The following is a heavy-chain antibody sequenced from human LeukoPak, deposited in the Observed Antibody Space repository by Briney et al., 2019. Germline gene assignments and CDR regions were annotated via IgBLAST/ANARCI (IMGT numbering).Heavy chain of an antibody. Sequence: ASVKVSCKASGYTFTSYGISWVRQAPGQGLEWMGWISANNGNTNYAQKLQGRVTMTTDTSTSTAYMELRSLRSDDTAVYYCAREYVVVPAAIGAFDIWGQGTMVTVSS. CDR2: ISANNGNT. CDR3: AREYVVVPAAIGAFDI. D-gene: IGHD2-2*01. V-gene: IGHV1-18*04. CDR1: GYTFTSYG. J-gene: IGHJ3*02.